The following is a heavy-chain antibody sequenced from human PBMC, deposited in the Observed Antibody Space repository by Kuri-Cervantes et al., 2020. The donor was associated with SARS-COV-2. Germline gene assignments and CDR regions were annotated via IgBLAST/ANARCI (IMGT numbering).Heavy chain of an antibody. Sequence: SETLSLTCAVFGGSFSGYYWSWIRQSPGKGLEWIGKINHSGSTTYNPSLKSRVTMSLDTPKNQFSLRLSSVTAADTAVYYCSGRVDFSSVDYWGQGTLVTVSS. CDR3: SGRVDFSSVDY. V-gene: IGHV4-34*03. J-gene: IGHJ4*02. CDR1: GGSFSGYY. D-gene: IGHD3/OR15-3a*01. CDR2: INHSGST.